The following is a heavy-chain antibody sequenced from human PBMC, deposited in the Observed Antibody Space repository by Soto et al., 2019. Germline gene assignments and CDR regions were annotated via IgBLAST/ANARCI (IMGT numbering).Heavy chain of an antibody. CDR1: GFTFSSYG. D-gene: IGHD2-21*02. CDR3: AKVLLGNERYYYYGMDV. J-gene: IGHJ6*02. Sequence: QVQLVESGGGVVQPGRSLRLSCAASGFTFSSYGMHWVRQAPGKGLEWVAVISYDGSNKYYADSVKGRFTISRDNSKNTLYLQMSSLRAEDTAVYYCAKVLLGNERYYYYGMDVWGQGTTVTVSS. V-gene: IGHV3-30*18. CDR2: ISYDGSNK.